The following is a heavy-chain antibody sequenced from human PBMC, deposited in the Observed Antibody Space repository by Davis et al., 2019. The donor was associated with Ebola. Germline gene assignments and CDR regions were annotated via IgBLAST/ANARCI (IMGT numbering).Heavy chain of an antibody. Sequence: SETPSLTCTVPGGSISSYYWSWIRQPPGKGLEWIGYIYYSGSTNYNPSLKSRVTISVDTSKNQFSLKLSSVTAADTAVYYCARARNDAFDIWGQGTMVTVSS. CDR3: ARARNDAFDI. V-gene: IGHV4-59*01. CDR2: IYYSGST. J-gene: IGHJ3*02. CDR1: GGSISSYY.